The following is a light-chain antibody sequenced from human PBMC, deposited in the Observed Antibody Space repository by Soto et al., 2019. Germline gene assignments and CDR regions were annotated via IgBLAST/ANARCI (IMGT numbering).Light chain of an antibody. J-gene: IGKJ1*01. CDR1: QTISRF. CDR3: QQSYSIPWT. Sequence: DIKMTQSPSSLSASLGDRVTITCRASQTISRFLNWYQRRPGKAPKVLIYGASSLHSGVPSTFSGSGSGTDFTLTIGSLQPEDFATYFCQQSYSIPWTFGQGTNVDIK. CDR2: GAS. V-gene: IGKV1-39*01.